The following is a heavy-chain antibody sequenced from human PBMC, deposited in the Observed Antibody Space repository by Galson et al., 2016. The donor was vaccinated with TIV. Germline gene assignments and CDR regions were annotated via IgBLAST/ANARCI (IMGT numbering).Heavy chain of an antibody. Sequence: SLRLSCAASGLSVSVNYMTWVRQAPGKGLELVSLIYGDDNTYYADSVKGRFTISRDNSKNTVYLQMNRLRVEDTAVYFCARDRYYDASGYYYYYYGMDVWGQGTAVTVSS. J-gene: IGHJ6*02. D-gene: IGHD3-22*01. CDR1: GLSVSVNY. V-gene: IGHV3-53*01. CDR2: IYGDDNT. CDR3: ARDRYYDASGYYYYYYGMDV.